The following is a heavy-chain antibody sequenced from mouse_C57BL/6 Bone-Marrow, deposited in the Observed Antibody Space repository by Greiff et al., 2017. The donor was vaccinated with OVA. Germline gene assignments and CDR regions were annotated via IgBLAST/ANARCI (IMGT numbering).Heavy chain of an antibody. V-gene: IGHV6-3*01. CDR3: TASQTAPGY. Sequence: EVKLQESGGGLVQPGGSMKLSCVASGFTFSNYWMNWVRQSPEQGLEWVAQIRLKSDTYATPYAESVKGRFTISRDDSKSSVNLQMNNLRAEDTGIYYCTASQTAPGYWGQGTTLTVSS. CDR1: GFTFSNYW. CDR2: IRLKSDTYAT. D-gene: IGHD3-2*01. J-gene: IGHJ2*01.